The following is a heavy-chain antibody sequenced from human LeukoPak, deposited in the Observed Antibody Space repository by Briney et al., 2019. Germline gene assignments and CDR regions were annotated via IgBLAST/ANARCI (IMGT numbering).Heavy chain of an antibody. V-gene: IGHV3-21*01. J-gene: IGHJ4*02. Sequence: PGGSLRLSCAASGFTFSNYSMNWVRQAPGKGLEWVSSISSSSSHIYYADSVKGRFTISRDNAKNSLYLQMNSLRAEDTAVYYCARDDRDGYNFRPGDHWGQGTLVTVSS. D-gene: IGHD5-24*01. CDR3: ARDDRDGYNFRPGDH. CDR2: ISSSSSHI. CDR1: GFTFSNYS.